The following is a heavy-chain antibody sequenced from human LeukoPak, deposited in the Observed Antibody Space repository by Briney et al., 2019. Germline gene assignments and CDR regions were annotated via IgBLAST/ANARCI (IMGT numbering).Heavy chain of an antibody. CDR3: ARGFRAFDF. J-gene: IGHJ3*01. Sequence: GGSLRLSCAASGFTFSSHTMNWVRQAPGKGLEWVSSISSTSTSRYHADSVKGRFTISRDSTKNSLYLQMDSLRAEDTAVYYCARGFRAFDFWAQGTMVTVSS. V-gene: IGHV3-21*01. CDR2: ISSTSTSR. CDR1: GFTFSSHT.